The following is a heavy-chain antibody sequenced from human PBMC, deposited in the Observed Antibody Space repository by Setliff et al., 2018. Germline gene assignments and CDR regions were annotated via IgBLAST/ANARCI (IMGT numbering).Heavy chain of an antibody. V-gene: IGHV3-23*01. J-gene: IGHJ4*02. CDR2: VSGSGNNA. CDR1: GFTFSTHA. CDR3: AKDPLGGGNLAD. D-gene: IGHD2-15*01. Sequence: GESLKISCAASGFTFSTHAMSWVRQAPGKGLEWVAGVSGSGNNAFYADSVKGRFTISRDNSKNTLYLQVNSLRAEDTAVYYCAKDPLGGGNLADWGQGTLVTVSS.